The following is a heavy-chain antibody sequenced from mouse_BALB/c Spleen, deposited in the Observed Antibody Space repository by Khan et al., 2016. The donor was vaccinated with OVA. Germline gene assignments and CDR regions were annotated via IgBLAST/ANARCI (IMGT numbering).Heavy chain of an antibody. CDR2: ISNGGGNS. J-gene: IGHJ4*01. CDR3: ARHSAICEGVNAMDS. V-gene: IGHV5-12-2*01. D-gene: IGHD3-3*01. CDR1: GFTFSSYT. Sequence: EVELVESGGGLVQSGGSLKLSCAASGFTFSSYTMSWVRQTPEKRLEWVAYISNGGGNSYYPDTVKGRFTISRDNAKDTLYLQMSSLKSEDTAMYYCARHSAICEGVNAMDSWGQGTSVTVSS.